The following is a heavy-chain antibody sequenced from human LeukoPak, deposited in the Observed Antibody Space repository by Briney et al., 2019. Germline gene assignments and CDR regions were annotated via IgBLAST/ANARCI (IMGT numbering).Heavy chain of an antibody. CDR1: GVTLSSYA. V-gene: IGHV3-23*01. CDR3: AKEASSIAARYGDY. J-gene: IGHJ4*02. D-gene: IGHD6-6*01. CDR2: ISGSGGST. Sequence: GGSLRLSCTASGVTLSSYAMSWARQAPGKGLEWVSAISGSGGSTYYADSVKGRFTISRDNSKNTLYLQMNSLRAEDTAVYYCAKEASSIAARYGDYWGQGTLVTVSS.